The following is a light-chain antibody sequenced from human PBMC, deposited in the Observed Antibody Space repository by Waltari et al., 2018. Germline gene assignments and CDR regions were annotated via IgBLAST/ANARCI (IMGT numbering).Light chain of an antibody. CDR3: QTWGTGIRV. CDR2: LNSDGSH. J-gene: IGLJ3*02. Sequence: QLVLTQSPSASAPLGASVKLTCTLRSGHSSYAIAWHQQQPEKGPRYLMKLNSDGSHSKGDGIPDRFSGSSSGAERYLTISSLQSEDEADYYCQTWGTGIRVFGGGTKLTVL. V-gene: IGLV4-69*01. CDR1: SGHSSYA.